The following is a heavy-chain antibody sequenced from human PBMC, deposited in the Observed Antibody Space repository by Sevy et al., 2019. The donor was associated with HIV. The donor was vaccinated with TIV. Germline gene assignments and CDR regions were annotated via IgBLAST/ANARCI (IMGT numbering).Heavy chain of an antibody. Sequence: GGSLRLSCAASGFTFSSYAMHWVRQAPGKGLEWVAVISYDGSNKYYADSVKGRFTISRDNSKNTLYLQMNSLRAEDTAVYYCERDDYSYGALIDYWGQGTLVTVSS. V-gene: IGHV3-30-3*01. D-gene: IGHD5-18*01. CDR1: GFTFSSYA. CDR3: ERDDYSYGALIDY. J-gene: IGHJ4*02. CDR2: ISYDGSNK.